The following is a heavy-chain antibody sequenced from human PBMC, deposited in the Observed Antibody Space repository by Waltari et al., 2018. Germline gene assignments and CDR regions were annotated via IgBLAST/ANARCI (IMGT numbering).Heavy chain of an antibody. CDR1: GYALSELS. D-gene: IGHD2-15*01. J-gene: IGHJ4*02. Sequence: QVQLEQSGAEVQKPGASMKVSCKVSGYALSELSMHWGRQAPGEGLEWMGGFNPEDGEIIYAQKFRGRVTMTEDTSTETVYMDLSSLRSEDTAVYYCATSNSGGRRGFDYWGQGTLVTVSS. V-gene: IGHV1-24*01. CDR2: FNPEDGEI. CDR3: ATSNSGGRRGFDY.